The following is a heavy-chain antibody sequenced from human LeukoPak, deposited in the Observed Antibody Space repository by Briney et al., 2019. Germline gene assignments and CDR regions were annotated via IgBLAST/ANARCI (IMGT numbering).Heavy chain of an antibody. J-gene: IGHJ3*02. V-gene: IGHV1-69*13. CDR3: ARDEGPGGAGAFDI. D-gene: IGHD1-26*01. Sequence: ASVKVSCKASGGTFSSYAISWVRQAPGQGLEWMGGIIPIFGTANYAQKFQGRVTITADESTSTAYMELSSLRSEDTAVYYCARDEGPGGAGAFDIWGQGTMVTVSS. CDR1: GGTFSSYA. CDR2: IIPIFGTA.